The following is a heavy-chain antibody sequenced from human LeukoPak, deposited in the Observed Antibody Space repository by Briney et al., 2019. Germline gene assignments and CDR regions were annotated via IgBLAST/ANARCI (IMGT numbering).Heavy chain of an antibody. CDR1: GFTLSDYW. V-gene: IGHV3-7*01. Sequence: PGGSLRLSCAASGFTLSDYWMSWVRQAPGKGLEWVANIKEDGSEKNYVDSVKSRFTISRDNAKNSLYLQMNSLRAEDTAVFYCARDRGYSSFDYWGQGTLVTVSS. J-gene: IGHJ4*02. D-gene: IGHD5-18*01. CDR2: IKEDGSEK. CDR3: ARDRGYSSFDY.